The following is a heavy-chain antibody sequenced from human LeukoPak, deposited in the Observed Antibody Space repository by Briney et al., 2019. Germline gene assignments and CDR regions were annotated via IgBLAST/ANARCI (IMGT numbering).Heavy chain of an antibody. CDR1: GYTFTGYY. CDR2: INPNSGGT. Sequence: ASVTVSCKASGYTFTGYYIHWVRQAPGQGLEWMGWINPNSGGTNYAQKFQGRVTMTRDTSISTAYMELSRLRSDDTAVYYCARVGEYGSGSYLLYWGQGTLVTVSS. J-gene: IGHJ4*02. V-gene: IGHV1-2*02. CDR3: ARVGEYGSGSYLLY. D-gene: IGHD3-10*01.